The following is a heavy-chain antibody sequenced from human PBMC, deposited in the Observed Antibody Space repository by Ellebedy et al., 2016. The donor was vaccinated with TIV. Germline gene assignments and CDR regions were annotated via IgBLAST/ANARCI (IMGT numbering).Heavy chain of an antibody. V-gene: IGHV3-53*01. J-gene: IGHJ4*02. CDR1: GFTVSNNY. CDR2: IYSGGNT. Sequence: GESLKISCAASGFTVSNNYMSWVRQAPGKGLGWFSVIYSGGNTFYAESVKGRFTISRDSSQNTLYLQMDSLRAEDTAVYYCASSPSQGYWGQGTLVTVSS. CDR3: ASSPSQGY.